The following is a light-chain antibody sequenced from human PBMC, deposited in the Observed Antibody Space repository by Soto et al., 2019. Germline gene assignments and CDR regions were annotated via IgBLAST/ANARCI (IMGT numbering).Light chain of an antibody. V-gene: IGKV3-15*01. Sequence: EIVMTQSPATLSVSPGERATLSCRASQSVSSNLAWYQQKPGQAPRLLIYGASTRATGIPARFSGSGSGTEFTLTNSRLQSEDFAIYFCQQYNNWPPDRTFGQGTKVAIK. CDR2: GAS. CDR3: QQYNNWPPDRT. CDR1: QSVSSN. J-gene: IGKJ1*01.